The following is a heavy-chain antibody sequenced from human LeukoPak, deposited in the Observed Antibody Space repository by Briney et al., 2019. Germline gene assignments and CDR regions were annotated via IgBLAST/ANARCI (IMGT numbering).Heavy chain of an antibody. CDR2: IYHSGYT. Sequence: SETLSLTCTVSGYSISSGYYWGWIRQPSGKGLEWIGNIYHSGYTYYNPSLKSRVTISVDTSKNQFSLELSSVTAADTAVYYCARDLNGSWDYHYYYMDVWGKGTTVTVSS. CDR3: ARDLNGSWDYHYYYMDV. D-gene: IGHD6-13*01. V-gene: IGHV4-38-2*02. J-gene: IGHJ6*03. CDR1: GYSISSGYY.